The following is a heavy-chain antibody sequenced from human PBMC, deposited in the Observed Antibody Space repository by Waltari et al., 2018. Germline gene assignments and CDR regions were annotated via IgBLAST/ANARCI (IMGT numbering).Heavy chain of an antibody. V-gene: IGHV3-7*01. J-gene: IGHJ4*02. D-gene: IGHD6-13*01. CDR2: IKQDGSAK. CDR1: GLSFSNYW. Sequence: EVQLVESGGGLAQPGGSLRLSCAASGLSFSNYWMTWVRQASGKGPRWVANIKQDGSAKYYMDSVKGRFTISRDNAKNSLYLQMNNLRVEDTAVYYCTRGGRDSSWYWRDWGQGTLVTVSS. CDR3: TRGGRDSSWYWRD.